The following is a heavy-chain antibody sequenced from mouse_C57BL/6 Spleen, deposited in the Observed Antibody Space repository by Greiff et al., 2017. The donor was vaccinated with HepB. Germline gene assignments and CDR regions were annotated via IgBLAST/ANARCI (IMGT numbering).Heavy chain of an antibody. CDR2: INPSNGGT. V-gene: IGHV1-53*01. J-gene: IGHJ1*03. CDR1: GYTFTSYW. D-gene: IGHD2-1*01. Sequence: QVQLQQPGTELVKPGASVKLSCKASGYTFTSYWMHWVKPRPGQGLEWIGNINPSNGGTNYNEKFKSKATLTVDKSSSTAYMQLSSLTSEDSAVYYCAREEIYYGNYRYFDVWGTGTTVTVSS. CDR3: AREEIYYGNYRYFDV.